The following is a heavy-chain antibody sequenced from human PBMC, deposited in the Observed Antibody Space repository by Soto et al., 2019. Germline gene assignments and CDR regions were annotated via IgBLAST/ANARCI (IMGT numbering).Heavy chain of an antibody. CDR1: GFTFSSYA. Sequence: GGSLRLSCAASGFTFSSYAMSWVRQAPGKGLEWVSAISGSGGSTYYADSVKGRFTISRDNSNNTLYLQMNSLRAEDTAVYYCAKSNSRIAARPCDYWGQGTLVTVSS. J-gene: IGHJ4*02. CDR3: AKSNSRIAARPCDY. V-gene: IGHV3-23*01. D-gene: IGHD6-6*01. CDR2: ISGSGGST.